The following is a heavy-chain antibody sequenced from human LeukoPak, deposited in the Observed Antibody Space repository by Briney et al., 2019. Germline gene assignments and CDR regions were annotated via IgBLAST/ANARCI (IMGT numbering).Heavy chain of an antibody. CDR1: GYSFNSYW. CDR2: IYPGDSDT. D-gene: IGHD6-6*01. V-gene: IGHV5-51*01. CDR3: AREGRSSSPMDY. J-gene: IGHJ4*02. Sequence: GESLQISCKGSGYSFNSYWIGWVRQVPGKGLEWMGIIYPGDSDTRYSPSFQGQVTISADKSISTAYLQWGSLKASDTAMYYCAREGRSSSPMDYWGQGTLVTISS.